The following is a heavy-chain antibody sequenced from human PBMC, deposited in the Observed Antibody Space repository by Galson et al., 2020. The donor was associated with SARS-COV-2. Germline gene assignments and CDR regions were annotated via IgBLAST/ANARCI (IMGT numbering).Heavy chain of an antibody. Sequence: SQTLSLTCTVSGGSISNYYWSWIRQPAGKGLEWIGRVYTTGSTNYNPSLESRVTMSVDTSKNQFSLKLTSVTAADTAMYYCARDRPSYYYGSGSYGLFDSWGQGTLVTVSS. J-gene: IGHJ4*02. CDR3: ARDRPSYYYGSGSYGLFDS. V-gene: IGHV4-4*07. CDR2: VYTTGST. D-gene: IGHD3-10*01. CDR1: GGSISNYY.